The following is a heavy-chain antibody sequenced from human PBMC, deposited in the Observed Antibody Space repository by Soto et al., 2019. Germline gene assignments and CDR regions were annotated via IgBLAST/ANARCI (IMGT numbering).Heavy chain of an antibody. CDR2: IIPIFPTP. Sequence: QVQLVQSGAEVKKPGSSVTVSCKASGGTFGNSAISWVRQAPGQGLEWMGGIIPIFPTPDYAQKLQGRVTMTTDTSTSTAYMELRSLRSDDTAVYYCARGGTPIALWGQGTLVTVSS. J-gene: IGHJ5*02. CDR3: ARGGTPIAL. CDR1: GGTFGNSA. V-gene: IGHV1-69*05. D-gene: IGHD1-1*01.